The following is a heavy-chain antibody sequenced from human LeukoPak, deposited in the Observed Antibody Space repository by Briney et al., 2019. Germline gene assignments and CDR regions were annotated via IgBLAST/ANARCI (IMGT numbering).Heavy chain of an antibody. CDR1: GGSVSSGSYY. D-gene: IGHD3-10*01. V-gene: IGHV4-61*01. CDR3: ARSPGGSRSY. CDR2: INHSGST. J-gene: IGHJ4*02. Sequence: SETLSLTCTVSGGSVSSGSYYWSWIRQPPGKGLEWIGEINHSGSTNYNPSLKSRVTISVDTSKNQFSLKLSSVTAADTAVYYCARSPGGSRSYWGQGTLVTVSS.